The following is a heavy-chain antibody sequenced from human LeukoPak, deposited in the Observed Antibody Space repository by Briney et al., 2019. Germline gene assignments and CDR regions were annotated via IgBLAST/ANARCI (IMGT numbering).Heavy chain of an antibody. J-gene: IGHJ4*02. CDR2: IYYSGST. Sequence: SETLSLTCTVSGGSISSYYWSWIRQPPGKGLEWTGYIYYSGSTNYNPSLKSRVTISVDTSKNQFSLKLSSVTAADTAVYYCARGSPIELFLFDYWGQGTLVTVSS. D-gene: IGHD3-10*01. CDR1: GGSISSYY. CDR3: ARGSPIELFLFDY. V-gene: IGHV4-59*01.